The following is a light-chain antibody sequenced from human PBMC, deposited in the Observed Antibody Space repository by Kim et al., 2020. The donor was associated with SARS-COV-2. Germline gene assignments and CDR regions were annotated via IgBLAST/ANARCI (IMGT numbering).Light chain of an antibody. V-gene: IGKV1-39*01. CDR3: QQSYITPFT. CDR1: QSISSH. Sequence: ASVGDRVTITCQTSQSISSHLNWYHQKPGRAPKLLIYAASTLQGGGPSRFSGSGSETDFTLTISSLQPEDFATYFCQQSYITPFTFGPGTKVDSK. CDR2: AAS. J-gene: IGKJ3*01.